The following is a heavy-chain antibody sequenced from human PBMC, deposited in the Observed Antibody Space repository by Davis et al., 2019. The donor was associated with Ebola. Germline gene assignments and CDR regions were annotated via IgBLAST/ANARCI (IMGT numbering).Heavy chain of an antibody. Sequence: PGGSLRLSCAASGFTLSNYVMHWVRQAPGKGLEWVTVISFDGSQKYYAESVKGRFTISRDNSKNMVYLQMSSLRIEDTAVYYCTRGRGEMAAATGCYDLWGQGTLVTVSS. CDR2: ISFDGSQK. D-gene: IGHD5-24*01. CDR1: GFTLSNYV. J-gene: IGHJ4*02. V-gene: IGHV3-30-3*01. CDR3: TRGRGEMAAATGCYDL.